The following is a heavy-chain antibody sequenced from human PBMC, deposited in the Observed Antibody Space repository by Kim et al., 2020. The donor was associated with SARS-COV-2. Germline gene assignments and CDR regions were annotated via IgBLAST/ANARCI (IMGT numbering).Heavy chain of an antibody. CDR1: GASINRWY. CDR3: GRNTPTVTDGWFDP. V-gene: IGHV4-59*01. CDR2: IYYNGST. Sequence: SETLSLTCTVFGASINRWYWSWIRQSPGKGLEWIGYIYYNGSTNYNPSLKTRVTISVDTSKNQFSLKLSSVTVADTAVYYCGRNTPTVTDGWFDPWGRGTLVTVSS. D-gene: IGHD4-17*01. J-gene: IGHJ5*02.